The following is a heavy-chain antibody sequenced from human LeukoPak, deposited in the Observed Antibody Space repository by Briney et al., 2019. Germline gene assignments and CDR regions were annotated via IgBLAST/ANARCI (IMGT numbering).Heavy chain of an antibody. CDR3: AKSAYSSSSTYYYYYYYMDV. J-gene: IGHJ6*03. CDR2: IRYDGSNK. Sequence: GGSLRLSCAASGFTFSSYGMHWVRQGPGKGLEWVAFIRYDGSNKYYADSVKGRFTISRDNSKNTLYLQMNSLRAEDTAVYYCAKSAYSSSSTYYYYYYYMDVWGKGTTVTVSS. CDR1: GFTFSSYG. V-gene: IGHV3-30*02. D-gene: IGHD6-6*01.